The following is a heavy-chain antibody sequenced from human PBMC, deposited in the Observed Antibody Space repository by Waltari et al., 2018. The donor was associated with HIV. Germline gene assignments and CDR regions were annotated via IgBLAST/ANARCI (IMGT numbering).Heavy chain of an antibody. V-gene: IGHV4-59*01. Sequence: QVQLQESGPGLVKPSGTLSLTCTVSGGSISNYWWSLIWQTPGEGLEWVGCVAYSWSTDYNPTLKSRVTISVATSKNQFALKLSSVTAADTAVYYCARGGCVNGVCYRGLLDSWGQGTLVTVSS. D-gene: IGHD2-8*01. CDR3: ARGGCVNGVCYRGLLDS. CDR2: VAYSWST. CDR1: GGSISNYW. J-gene: IGHJ4*02.